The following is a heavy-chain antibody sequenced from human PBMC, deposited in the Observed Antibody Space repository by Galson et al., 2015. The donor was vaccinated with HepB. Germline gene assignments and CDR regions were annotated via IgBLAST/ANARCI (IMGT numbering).Heavy chain of an antibody. CDR2: ISSSSTYI. J-gene: IGHJ4*02. CDR3: AKAEGHCISTPCSASDY. CDR1: GFSFSSYG. D-gene: IGHD2-2*01. Sequence: SLRLSCAASGFSFSSYGIKWVRQAPGKGLEWVSSISSSSTYIYYADSVKGRFTISRDNSKNTLYLQMNSLRVEDTAIYYCAKAEGHCISTPCSASDYWGQGTLVTVSS. V-gene: IGHV3-21*04.